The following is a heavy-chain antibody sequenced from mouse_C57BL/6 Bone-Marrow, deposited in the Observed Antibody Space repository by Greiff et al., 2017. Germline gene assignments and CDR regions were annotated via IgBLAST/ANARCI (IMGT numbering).Heavy chain of an antibody. D-gene: IGHD2-14*01. CDR3: TTEEEYDGRAY. J-gene: IGHJ3*01. V-gene: IGHV14-4*01. CDR2: IDPENGDT. CDR1: GFNIKDDY. Sequence: VQLKQSGAELVRPGASVKLSCTASGFNIKDDYMHWVKQRPEQGLEWIGWIDPENGDTEYASKFQGKATITADTSSTTAYLQLSSLTSEDTAVYYCTTEEEYDGRAYWGQGTLVTVSA.